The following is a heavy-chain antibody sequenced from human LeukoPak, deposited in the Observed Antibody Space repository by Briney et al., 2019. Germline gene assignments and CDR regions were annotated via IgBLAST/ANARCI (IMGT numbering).Heavy chain of an antibody. CDR1: GFTFSNAW. Sequence: GGSLRLSCAASGFTFSNAWMSWVRQAPGKGLEWVSRIKSKTDGGTTDYAAPVKGRFTISRDDSKNTLYLQMNSLKTEDTAVYYCTTDPMNIVVVPGYWGQGTLVTVSS. D-gene: IGHD2-2*01. V-gene: IGHV3-15*01. CDR3: TTDPMNIVVVPGY. CDR2: IKSKTDGGTT. J-gene: IGHJ4*02.